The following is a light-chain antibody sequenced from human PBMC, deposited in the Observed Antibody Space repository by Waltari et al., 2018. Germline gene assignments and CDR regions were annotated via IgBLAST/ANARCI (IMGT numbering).Light chain of an antibody. V-gene: IGKV2-28*01. CDR3: MQALQPSIT. CDR2: LGS. J-gene: IGKJ5*01. CDR1: PSLLHSNGYNY. Sequence: DIVMTQSPLSLPVTPGEPASISCRSSPSLLHSNGYNYLDWYLQKPGQSPQLLIYLGSNRASGVPDRFSGSGSGTDFTLKISRVEAEDVGVYYCMQALQPSITFGQGTRLEIK.